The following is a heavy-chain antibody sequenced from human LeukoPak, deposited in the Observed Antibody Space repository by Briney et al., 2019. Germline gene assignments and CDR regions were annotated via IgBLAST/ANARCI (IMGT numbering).Heavy chain of an antibody. CDR1: GFTFDDYW. V-gene: IGHV3-7*01. J-gene: IGHJ4*02. Sequence: PGGSLRLSCGASGFTFDDYWMSWVRQAPGQGLEWVANMIQDGSEKYYLDSVKGRFTISRDNAKNSVYLQMNSLRAEDTAVYYCVGGSGWLFDYWGQGTLVTVSS. D-gene: IGHD6-19*01. CDR3: VGGSGWLFDY. CDR2: MIQDGSEK.